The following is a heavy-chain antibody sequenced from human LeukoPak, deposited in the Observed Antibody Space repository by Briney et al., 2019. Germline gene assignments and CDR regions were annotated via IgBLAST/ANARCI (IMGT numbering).Heavy chain of an antibody. CDR3: ARVGEYYDSSGYVDY. Sequence: SETLSLTCTVSGDSISSYYWSWIRQPPGQGLEWIGYIYYSGSTNYNPSLKSRVTISVDTSKNQFSLKLSSVTAADTAVYYCARVGEYYDSSGYVDYWGQGTLVTVSS. J-gene: IGHJ4*02. CDR1: GDSISSYY. D-gene: IGHD3-22*01. CDR2: IYYSGST. V-gene: IGHV4-59*01.